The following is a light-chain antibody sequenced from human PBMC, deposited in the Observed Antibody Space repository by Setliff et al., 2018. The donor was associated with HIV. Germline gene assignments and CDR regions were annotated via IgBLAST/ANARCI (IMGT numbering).Light chain of an antibody. V-gene: IGLV2-14*01. CDR1: SSDVGGYNY. Sequence: QSVLAQPASVSGSPGQSITISCTGTSSDVGGYNYVSWYQQHPGKAPKLMISDVSKRPSGVSSRFSGSKSGNTASLTISGLQTEDEADYYCCSYAGYYSFYVFGNGTKVTVL. J-gene: IGLJ1*01. CDR3: CSYAGYYSFYV. CDR2: DVS.